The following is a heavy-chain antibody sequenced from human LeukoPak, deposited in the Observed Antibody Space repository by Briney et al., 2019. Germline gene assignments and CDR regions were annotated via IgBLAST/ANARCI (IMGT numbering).Heavy chain of an antibody. V-gene: IGHV3-21*01. CDR1: GFTFSSNS. D-gene: IGHD3-22*01. J-gene: IGHJ6*03. Sequence: GGSLRLSCAASGFTFSSNSMNWVRQAPGKGLEWVSSISSSSSYIYYADSVKGRFTISRDNAKNSLYLQMNSLRAEDTAVYYCARDTYDSSGYYYYYYMDVWGKGTTVTVSS. CDR3: ARDTYDSSGYYYYYYMDV. CDR2: ISSSSSYI.